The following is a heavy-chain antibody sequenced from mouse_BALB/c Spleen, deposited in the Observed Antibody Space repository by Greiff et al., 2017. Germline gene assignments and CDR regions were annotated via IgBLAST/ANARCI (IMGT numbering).Heavy chain of an antibody. J-gene: IGHJ4*01. CDR1: GFSLTGYG. Sequence: VQRVESGPGLVAPSQSLSITCTVSGFSLTGYGVNWVRQPPGKGLEWLGMIWGDGSTDYNSALKSRLSISKDNSKSQVFLKMNSLQTDDTARYYCAREALITTVVARNYYAMDYWGQGTSVTVSS. CDR3: AREALITTVVARNYYAMDY. V-gene: IGHV2-6-7*01. D-gene: IGHD1-1*01. CDR2: IWGDGST.